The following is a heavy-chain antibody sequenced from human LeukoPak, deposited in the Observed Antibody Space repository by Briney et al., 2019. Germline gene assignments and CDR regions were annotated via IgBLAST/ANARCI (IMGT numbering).Heavy chain of an antibody. J-gene: IGHJ4*02. CDR3: VKDGGAPYSGSWYFDY. D-gene: IGHD6-13*01. CDR1: AFTFSNYA. V-gene: IGHV3-23*01. CDR2: ISDSGGST. Sequence: GGSLRLSCAASAFTFSNYAVSWVRQAPGKGLEWVSSISDSGGSTDYADCVKGRFTISRDNSKNTLYLQMNSLRAEDTAVYFCVKDGGAPYSGSWYFDYWGQGTLVAVSS.